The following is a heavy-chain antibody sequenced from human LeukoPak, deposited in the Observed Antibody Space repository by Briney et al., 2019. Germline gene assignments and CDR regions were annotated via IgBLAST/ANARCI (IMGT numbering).Heavy chain of an antibody. V-gene: IGHV4-59*08. Sequence: PSETLSLTCTVSGGSISSYYWSWIRQPPGKGLEWIGYIYYSGSTNYNPSLKSRVTISVDTSQNQFSLELSSVTAAETAVYYCARPHYDYVWGSYRQYYFDYWGQGTLVTVSS. CDR3: ARPHYDYVWGSYRQYYFDY. D-gene: IGHD3-16*02. J-gene: IGHJ4*02. CDR2: IYYSGST. CDR1: GGSISSYY.